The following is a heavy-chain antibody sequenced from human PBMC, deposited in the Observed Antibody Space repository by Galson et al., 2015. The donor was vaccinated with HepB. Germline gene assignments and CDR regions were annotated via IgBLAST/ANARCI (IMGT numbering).Heavy chain of an antibody. Sequence: SLRLSCAASGFTFSSYAMSWVRQAPGKGLEWVSAISGSGGSTYYADSVKGRFTISRDNSKNTLYLQMNSLRAEDTAVYYCAKDLGGSRYYDFWSGYGRWFDPWGQGTLVTVSS. CDR1: GFTFSSYA. J-gene: IGHJ5*02. CDR2: ISGSGGST. V-gene: IGHV3-23*01. D-gene: IGHD3-3*01. CDR3: AKDLGGSRYYDFWSGYGRWFDP.